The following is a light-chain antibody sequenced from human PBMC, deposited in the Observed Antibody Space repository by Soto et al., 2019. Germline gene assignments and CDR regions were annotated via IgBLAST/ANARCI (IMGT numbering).Light chain of an antibody. J-gene: IGKJ4*01. V-gene: IGKV3-11*01. CDR3: QQRSNWPRDT. Sequence: EFVLTQSPATLSLSPGERATLSCRASQSVSYYLAWYQQRPGQAPRLLIYDASNRATGIPARFSGSGSGTDFTLTISSRQPEDFAVYYCQQRSNWPRDTFGGGTKVEIK. CDR2: DAS. CDR1: QSVSYY.